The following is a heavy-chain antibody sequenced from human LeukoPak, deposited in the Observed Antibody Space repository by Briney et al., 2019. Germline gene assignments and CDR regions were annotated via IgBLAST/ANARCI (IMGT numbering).Heavy chain of an antibody. D-gene: IGHD5-18*01. Sequence: GGSLRLSCAASGFTFGDYAVHWVRHAPGKGLEWVSLISGDGRDAYYADSVNGRFTISRDNSKNSLYLQMNGLRTEDTAFYYCAKDWARYRIEGLFDYWGQGALVTVSS. CDR3: AKDWARYRIEGLFDY. J-gene: IGHJ4*02. V-gene: IGHV3-43*02. CDR1: GFTFGDYA. CDR2: ISGDGRDA.